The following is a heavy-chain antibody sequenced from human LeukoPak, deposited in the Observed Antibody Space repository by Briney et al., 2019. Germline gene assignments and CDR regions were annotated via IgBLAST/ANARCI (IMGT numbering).Heavy chain of an antibody. V-gene: IGHV3-21*06. J-gene: IGHJ4*02. CDR2: INTVASYI. CDR3: ARLRRNSDKSGFYYYYDY. Sequence: GGSLRLSCAASGLTFSSFSFNWVRQGPGKGLEWASSINTVASYIYYADSVKGRFTISRDNAKNSLYLQMNSLRAEDTGVYYCARLRRNSDKSGFYYYYDYWGQGTLVTVSS. D-gene: IGHD3-22*01. CDR1: GLTFSSFS.